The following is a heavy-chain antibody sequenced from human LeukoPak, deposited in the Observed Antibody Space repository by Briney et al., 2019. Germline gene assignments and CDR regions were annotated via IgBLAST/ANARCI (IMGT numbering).Heavy chain of an antibody. CDR3: ARRYLEWLDAFDI. J-gene: IGHJ3*02. CDR2: IIPIFGTA. CDR1: GYTFTGYY. Sequence: ASVKVSCKASGYTFTGYYMHWVRQAPGQALEWMGGIIPIFGTANYAQKFQGRVTITADKSTSTAYMELSSLRSEDTAVYYCARRYLEWLDAFDIWGQGTMVTVSS. V-gene: IGHV1-69*06. D-gene: IGHD3-3*01.